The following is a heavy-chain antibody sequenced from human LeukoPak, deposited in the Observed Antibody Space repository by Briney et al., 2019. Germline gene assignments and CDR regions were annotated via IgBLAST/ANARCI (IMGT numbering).Heavy chain of an antibody. CDR1: GGSISSGSYY. V-gene: IGHV4-61*02. CDR3: ARDRYYDSSGYYFDYFDY. D-gene: IGHD3-22*01. J-gene: IGHJ4*02. CDR2: IYTSGST. Sequence: PSETLSLTCTVSGGSISSGSYYWSWIRQPAGKGLEWIGRIYTSGSTNYNPSLKSRVTISVDTSKNQFSLKLSSVTAADTAVCYCARDRYYDSSGYYFDYFDYWGQGTLVTVSS.